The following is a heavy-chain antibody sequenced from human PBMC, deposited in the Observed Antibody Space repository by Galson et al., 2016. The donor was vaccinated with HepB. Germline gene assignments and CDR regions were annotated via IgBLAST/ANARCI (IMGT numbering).Heavy chain of an antibody. Sequence: SVKVSCKASGYTFTSYYMHWVRQAPGQGLEWMGIINPSGGTTTYAQKFQGRVTMTRDTSTSTVCMELSSLRSEDTAVYYCARDFNPKSQGMVYQGVAATGQKPMFDYWGQGTLVTVSS. D-gene: IGHD6-13*01. J-gene: IGHJ4*02. CDR2: INPSGGTT. CDR3: ARDFNPKSQGMVYQGVAATGQKPMFDY. V-gene: IGHV1-46*01. CDR1: GYTFTSYY.